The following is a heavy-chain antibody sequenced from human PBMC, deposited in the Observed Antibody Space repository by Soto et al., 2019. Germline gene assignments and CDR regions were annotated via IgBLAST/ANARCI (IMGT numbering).Heavy chain of an antibody. Sequence: GGSLRLSCAASGFTFIGYAMHWVRQAPGKGLEYVSTINSNGDSTYYANSVKGRFTISRDNSKNTLYLQMGSLRAEDMAVYYCARGTVTTFYYYGMDVWGQGTTVTVSS. CDR1: GFTFIGYA. J-gene: IGHJ6*02. CDR2: INSNGDST. V-gene: IGHV3-64*01. CDR3: ARGTVTTFYYYGMDV. D-gene: IGHD4-17*01.